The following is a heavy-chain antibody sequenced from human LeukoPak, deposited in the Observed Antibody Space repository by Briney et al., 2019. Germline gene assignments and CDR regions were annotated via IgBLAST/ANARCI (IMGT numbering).Heavy chain of an antibody. CDR2: ISYDGSNK. J-gene: IGHJ3*02. CDR1: GFTFSSYA. V-gene: IGHV3-30-3*01. Sequence: GGSLRLSCAASGFTFSSYAMHWVRQAPGKGLEWVAVISYDGSNKYYADSVKGRFTISRDDAKNSLYLQMNSLRAEDTAVYYCARDRWHDILTGYSYDAFDIWGQGTMVTVSS. D-gene: IGHD3-9*01. CDR3: ARDRWHDILTGYSYDAFDI.